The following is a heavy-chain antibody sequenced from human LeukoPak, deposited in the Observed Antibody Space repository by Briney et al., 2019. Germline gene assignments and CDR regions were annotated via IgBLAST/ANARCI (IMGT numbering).Heavy chain of an antibody. CDR3: ARVIRGTGGDWLDP. Sequence: GGSLGLSCAASGFTFSDYYMRWIRQAPGKGLEWVAYITSSSSTNYADSVKGRFSVSRDNAKNSLFLQMNGLRAEDTAVYYCARVIRGTGGDWLDPWGQGTLVTVSS. CDR1: GFTFSDYY. V-gene: IGHV3-11*06. D-gene: IGHD1-1*01. CDR2: ITSSSST. J-gene: IGHJ5*02.